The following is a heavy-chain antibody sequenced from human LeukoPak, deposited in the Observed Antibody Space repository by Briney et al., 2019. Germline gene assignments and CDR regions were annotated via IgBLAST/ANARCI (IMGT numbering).Heavy chain of an antibody. CDR1: GGSISSYY. D-gene: IGHD5-12*01. J-gene: IGHJ4*02. Sequence: SETLSLTCTVSGGSISSYYWSWIRQPPGKGLEWIGYIYYSGSTNYNPSLKSRVTISVDTSKNQFSLKLSSVTAADTAVYYCAGGIVATIRDYWGQGTLVTVSS. V-gene: IGHV4-59*01. CDR2: IYYSGST. CDR3: AGGIVATIRDY.